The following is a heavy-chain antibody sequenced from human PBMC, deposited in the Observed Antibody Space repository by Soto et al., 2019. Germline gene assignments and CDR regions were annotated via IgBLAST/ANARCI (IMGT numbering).Heavy chain of an antibody. CDR3: ARDGLDYQTASEFYYYGMDV. J-gene: IGHJ6*02. Sequence: KTSETLSLTCTVSGGSISSYYWSWIRQPAGKGLEWIGRIYTSGSTNYNPSLKSRVTMSVDTSKNQFSLKLSSVTAADTAVYYCARDGLDYQTASEFYYYGMDVWGQGTTVTVSS. V-gene: IGHV4-4*07. CDR1: GGSISSYY. D-gene: IGHD3-10*01. CDR2: IYTSGST.